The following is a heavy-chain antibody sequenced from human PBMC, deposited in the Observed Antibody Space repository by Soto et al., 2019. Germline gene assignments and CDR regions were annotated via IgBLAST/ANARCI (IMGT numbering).Heavy chain of an antibody. CDR1: GGSISSGDYY. J-gene: IGHJ4*02. CDR2: IYYSGST. D-gene: IGHD6-19*01. Sequence: SETLSLTCTVSGGSISSGDYYWSWIRQPPGRGLEWIGYIYYSGSTYYNPSLKSRVTISVDTSKNQFSLKLSSVTAADTAVYYCARVSPKYSSGWYYFDYWGQGTLVTVSS. V-gene: IGHV4-30-4*01. CDR3: ARVSPKYSSGWYYFDY.